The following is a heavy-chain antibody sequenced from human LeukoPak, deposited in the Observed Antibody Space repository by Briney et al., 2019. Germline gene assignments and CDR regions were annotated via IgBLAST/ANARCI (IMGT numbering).Heavy chain of an antibody. CDR3: ARETSYADPGY. D-gene: IGHD3-16*01. V-gene: IGHV4-38-2*02. CDR1: GYSIGSGYY. CDR2: IYHSGST. Sequence: SETLSLTCAVSGYSIGSGYYWGWIRQPPGKGLEWIGSIYHSGSTYYNPSLKSRVTISVDTSKNQFSLKLSSVTAADTAVYYCARETSYADPGYWGQGTLVTVSS. J-gene: IGHJ4*02.